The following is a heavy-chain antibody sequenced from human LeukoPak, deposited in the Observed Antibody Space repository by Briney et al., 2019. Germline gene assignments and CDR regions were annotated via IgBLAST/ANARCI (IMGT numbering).Heavy chain of an antibody. Sequence: SETLSLTCTVSGGSISSYYWSWIRQPPGKGLEWIGYIYYSGSTNYNPSLKSRVTISVDTSKNQFSLKLGSVTAADTAVYYCASNYYGSGSLDYWGQGNLVTVSS. J-gene: IGHJ4*02. CDR2: IYYSGST. D-gene: IGHD3-10*01. V-gene: IGHV4-59*08. CDR1: GGSISSYY. CDR3: ASNYYGSGSLDY.